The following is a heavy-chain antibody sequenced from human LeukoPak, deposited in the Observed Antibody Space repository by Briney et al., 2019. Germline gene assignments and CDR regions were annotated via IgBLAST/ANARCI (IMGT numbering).Heavy chain of an antibody. D-gene: IGHD6-13*01. V-gene: IGHV3-21*01. Sequence: GGSLRLSCAASGFTFSSYSMNWVRQAPGKGLEWVSSISSSSSYIYYADSVKGRFTISRDNAKNSLYLQMNSLRAEDTAVYYCARGEQLVTFDYWGQGTLVTVSS. CDR2: ISSSSSYI. CDR3: ARGEQLVTFDY. J-gene: IGHJ4*02. CDR1: GFTFSSYS.